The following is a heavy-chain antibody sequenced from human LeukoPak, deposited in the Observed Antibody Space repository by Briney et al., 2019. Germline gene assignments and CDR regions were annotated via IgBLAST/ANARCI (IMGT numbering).Heavy chain of an antibody. J-gene: IGHJ4*02. CDR3: AKDIWFGELSPDY. CDR1: GFTFTSYG. CDR2: ISYDGSNK. V-gene: IGHV3-30*18. Sequence: GRSLRLSCAASGFTFTSYGMHWVRQAPGKGLESVAVISYDGSNKYYADSVKGRFTISRDNSKNTLYLQMNSLRAEDTAVYYCAKDIWFGELSPDYWGQGTLVTVSS. D-gene: IGHD3-10*01.